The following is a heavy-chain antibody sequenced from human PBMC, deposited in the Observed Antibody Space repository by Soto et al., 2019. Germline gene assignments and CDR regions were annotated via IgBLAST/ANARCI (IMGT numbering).Heavy chain of an antibody. D-gene: IGHD4-4*01. CDR2: INPDGGST. CDR1: GFTFSGYW. CDR3: ARETYSFNDY. Sequence: VGSLRLSCAASGFTFSGYWMHWVRQAPGEGLVWVSRINPDGGSTNYADSVKGRFTISRDNAKNTLFLQMNGLRAEDTAVYYCARETYSFNDYWGRGTLVNVSS. J-gene: IGHJ4*02. V-gene: IGHV3-74*01.